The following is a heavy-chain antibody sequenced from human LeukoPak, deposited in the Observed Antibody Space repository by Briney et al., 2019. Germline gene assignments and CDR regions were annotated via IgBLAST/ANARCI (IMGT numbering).Heavy chain of an antibody. Sequence: PSETLSLTCTVSGGSISSYYWSWIRQPAGKGLEWIGRIYTSGSTNYNPSLKSRVTISVDTSKNQFSLKLSSVTAADTAVYYCARGTMVRGVTAAKKKYYFDYWGQGTLVTVSS. CDR1: GGSISSYY. V-gene: IGHV4-4*07. J-gene: IGHJ4*02. D-gene: IGHD3-10*01. CDR3: ARGTMVRGVTAAKKKYYFDY. CDR2: IYTSGST.